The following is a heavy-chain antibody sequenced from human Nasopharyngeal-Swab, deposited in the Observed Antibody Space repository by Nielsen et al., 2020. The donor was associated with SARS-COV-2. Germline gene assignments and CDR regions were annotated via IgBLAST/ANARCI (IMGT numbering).Heavy chain of an antibody. CDR3: ARGGGDAYNPIDF. D-gene: IGHD5-24*01. V-gene: IGHV3-53*01. J-gene: IGHJ4*02. Sequence: GESLKISCAASGFIVSNTYMSWVRQAQGKGLEWVSLLYSGGNTYYTDSVKGRFTVSRDKSKNTLYLQMNSLRADDTAVYFCARGGGDAYNPIDFWGQGTLVTVSS. CDR1: GFIVSNTY. CDR2: LYSGGNT.